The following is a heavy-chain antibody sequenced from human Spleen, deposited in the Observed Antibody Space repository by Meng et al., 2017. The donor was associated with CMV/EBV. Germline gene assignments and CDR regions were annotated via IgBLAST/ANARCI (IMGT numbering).Heavy chain of an antibody. J-gene: IGHJ3*01. V-gene: IGHV4-59*01. CDR2: IFLSGST. CDR3: ARAKGVAVAGPGLGAFDV. D-gene: IGHD6-19*01. Sequence: SETLSLTCSVSGGSIGSFYWSWIRQSPGKGLEWIGYIFLSGSTIYNPSLESRVTMSLDRSARQFSLNMKSVTPADTALYYCARAKGVAVAGPGLGAFDVWGLGTMVTVSS. CDR1: GGSIGSFY.